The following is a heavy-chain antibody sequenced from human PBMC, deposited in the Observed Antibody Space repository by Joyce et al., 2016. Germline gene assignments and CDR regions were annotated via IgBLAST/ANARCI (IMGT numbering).Heavy chain of an antibody. CDR1: GYSFTGYY. J-gene: IGHJ6*03. CDR3: ARDYCSGGTCYDYYYYMDV. V-gene: IGHV1-2*06. Sequence: QVQLVQTGAEVKKPGASVKVSFKASGYSFTGYYMHWGRQAPGQGLEGMGRINPDRGGTNYAQKFQGRVTMTRDTSISTAYMELSSLRSDDTAVYYCARDYCSGGTCYDYYYYMDVWGKGTTVTVSS. CDR2: INPDRGGT. D-gene: IGHD2-15*01.